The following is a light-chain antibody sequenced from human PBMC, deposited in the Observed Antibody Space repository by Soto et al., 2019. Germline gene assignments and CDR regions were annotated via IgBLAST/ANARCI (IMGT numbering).Light chain of an antibody. CDR2: GAS. Sequence: AIQMTQSPSSLSASVGDRVTITCRASQGIRNDLGWYQQKPGKAPKLLIYGASSLQSDVPSRFSGSGSGTDFTLTISSLQPEDFATYYCLHDDSYPLTFGGGTKVAIK. V-gene: IGKV1-6*01. CDR1: QGIRND. CDR3: LHDDSYPLT. J-gene: IGKJ4*01.